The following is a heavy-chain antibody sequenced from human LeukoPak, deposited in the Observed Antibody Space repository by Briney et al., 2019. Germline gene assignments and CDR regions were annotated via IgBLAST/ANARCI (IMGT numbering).Heavy chain of an antibody. D-gene: IGHD3-10*01. CDR2: ISGSGGST. CDR3: AKDYYGSGSYFNHWFDP. J-gene: IGHJ5*02. V-gene: IGHV3-23*01. CDR1: GFTFSSYA. Sequence: GGSLRLSCAASGFTFSSYAMSWVRQAPGKGLEWVSAISGSGGSTYYADSVKGRFTISRDNSKNTLYLQMDSLRAEDTAVYYCAKDYYGSGSYFNHWFDPWGQGTLVTVSS.